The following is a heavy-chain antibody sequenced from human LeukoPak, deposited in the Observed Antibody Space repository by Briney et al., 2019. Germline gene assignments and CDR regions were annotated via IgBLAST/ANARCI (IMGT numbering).Heavy chain of an antibody. Sequence: PSETLSLTCSVSGYSISRGYHWAWVRQPPGKGLEWIGSVHHSGATYYNPSLNSRLTISADTSKNQFSLKMDSVTAADTAVYYCVTGFTTMAVDYFDYWGQGTLVTVSP. CDR1: GYSISRGYH. CDR2: VHHSGAT. V-gene: IGHV4-38-2*02. CDR3: VTGFTTMAVDYFDY. J-gene: IGHJ4*02. D-gene: IGHD5-18*01.